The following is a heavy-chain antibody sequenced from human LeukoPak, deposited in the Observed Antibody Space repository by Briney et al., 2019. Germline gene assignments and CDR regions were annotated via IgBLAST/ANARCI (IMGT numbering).Heavy chain of an antibody. CDR3: AKRGVVIRVFLVGFHKEAYYFDS. D-gene: IGHD3-10*01. V-gene: IGHV3-23*01. CDR1: GITLSNYG. J-gene: IGHJ4*02. CDR2: LSGSGGGT. Sequence: GGSLRLSCAVSGITLSNYGMSWVRQAPGKGLEWVAGLSGSGGGTNYADSVQGRFTISRDNPKNTLYLQMNSLRAEDTAVCFCAKRGVVIRVFLVGFHKEAYYFDSWGQGALVTVSS.